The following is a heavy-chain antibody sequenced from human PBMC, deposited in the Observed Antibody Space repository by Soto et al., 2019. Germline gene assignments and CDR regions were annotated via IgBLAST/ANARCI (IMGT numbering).Heavy chain of an antibody. D-gene: IGHD2-21*01. V-gene: IGHV3-7*01. Sequence: GGSLRLSCAASGFTFSNYWMSWVRQAPGKGLEWVANIKGDGSERNYVDSVKGRFTISRDNAENSLYLQMNSLRAEDTAVYYCASARHIGPWGQGTLVTVSS. CDR2: IKGDGSER. CDR1: GFTFSNYW. J-gene: IGHJ5*02. CDR3: ASARHIGP.